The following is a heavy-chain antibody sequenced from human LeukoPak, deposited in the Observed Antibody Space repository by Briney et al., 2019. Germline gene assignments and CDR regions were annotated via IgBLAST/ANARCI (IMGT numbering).Heavy chain of an antibody. D-gene: IGHD5/OR15-5a*01. Sequence: SETLSLTCTVSGGSISNYYWSWIRQPAGKGLEWIGRIYTSGSTNYNPSLKSRVTMSVDTSKNQFSLKLSSVTAADTAVYYCARERKSVYEDYMDVWGKGTTVTISS. V-gene: IGHV4-4*07. CDR1: GGSISNYY. CDR2: IYTSGST. CDR3: ARERKSVYEDYMDV. J-gene: IGHJ6*03.